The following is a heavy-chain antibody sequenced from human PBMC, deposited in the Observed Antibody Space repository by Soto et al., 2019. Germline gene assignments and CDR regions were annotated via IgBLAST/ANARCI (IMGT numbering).Heavy chain of an antibody. J-gene: IGHJ4*02. V-gene: IGHV3-30*18. Sequence: QVQLVESGGGVVQPGRSLRLSCAASGFTFSSYGMHWVRQAPGKGLEWVAVISYDGSNKYYADSVKGRFTISRDNSKNTLYLQMNSLRAEDTAVYYCAKGRDYDFWSGPDYWCQGTLVTVSS. D-gene: IGHD3-3*01. CDR3: AKGRDYDFWSGPDY. CDR1: GFTFSSYG. CDR2: ISYDGSNK.